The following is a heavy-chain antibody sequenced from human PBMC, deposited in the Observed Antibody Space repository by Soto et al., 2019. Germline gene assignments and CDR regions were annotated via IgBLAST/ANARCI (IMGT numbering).Heavy chain of an antibody. CDR1: GGSVSNSNYY. CDR2: VYSGGRS. Sequence: SETLSLTCTVSGGSVSNSNYYWGWIRQSPGKGLGWIGSVYSGGRSYSKSSIKSRVTISVDTSKNQFSLNLNSVTASDTAVYFCVSQRTSVLTQAYFDYWGPGALVTVSS. V-gene: IGHV4-39*01. J-gene: IGHJ4*02. CDR3: VSQRTSVLTQAYFDY. D-gene: IGHD2-8*01.